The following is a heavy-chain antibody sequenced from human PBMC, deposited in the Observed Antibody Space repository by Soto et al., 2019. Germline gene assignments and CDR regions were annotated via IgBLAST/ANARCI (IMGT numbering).Heavy chain of an antibody. D-gene: IGHD3-10*01. CDR2: IYYSGST. Sequence: PSETLSLTCTVSGGSISSGGYYWSWIRQHPGKGLEWIGYIYYSGSTYYNPSLKSRVTISVDTSKNQFSLKLSSVTAADTAVYYCARVRTVLLWFGFDPWGQGTLVTVSS. CDR1: GGSISSGGYY. CDR3: ARVRTVLLWFGFDP. J-gene: IGHJ5*02. V-gene: IGHV4-31*03.